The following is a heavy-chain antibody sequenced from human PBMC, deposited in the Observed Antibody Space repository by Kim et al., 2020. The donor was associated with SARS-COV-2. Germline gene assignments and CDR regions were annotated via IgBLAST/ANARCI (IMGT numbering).Heavy chain of an antibody. J-gene: IGHJ4*02. CDR1: GFTFSSYA. Sequence: GGSLRLSCAASGFTFSSYAMHWVRQAPGKGLEWVAVISYDGSNKYYADSVKGRFTISRDNSKNTLYLQMNSLRAEDTAVYYCAKALVATGIDYWGQGTLVTVSS. D-gene: IGHD5-12*01. CDR3: AKALVATGIDY. CDR2: ISYDGSNK. V-gene: IGHV3-30*04.